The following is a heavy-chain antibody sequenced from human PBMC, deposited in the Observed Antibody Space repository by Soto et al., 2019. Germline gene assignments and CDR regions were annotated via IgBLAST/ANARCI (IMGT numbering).Heavy chain of an antibody. Sequence: GGSLRLSCAASGFTFSSYSMNWVRQAPGKGLEWVSYISSSSSTIYYADSVKGRFTISRDNAKNSLYLQMNSLRAEDTAVYYCARVGGYSSSWYGSPLPGDYYYMDVWGKGTTVTVSS. CDR3: ARVGGYSSSWYGSPLPGDYYYMDV. CDR2: ISSSSSTI. D-gene: IGHD6-13*01. V-gene: IGHV3-48*01. CDR1: GFTFSSYS. J-gene: IGHJ6*03.